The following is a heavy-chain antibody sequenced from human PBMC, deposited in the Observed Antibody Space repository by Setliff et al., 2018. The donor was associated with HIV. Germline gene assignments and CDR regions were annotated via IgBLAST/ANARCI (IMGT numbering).Heavy chain of an antibody. CDR3: VRGTLDF. CDR2: ISASGTDT. J-gene: IGHJ4*02. V-gene: IGHV3-23*01. CDR1: GFNFSNSA. Sequence: HPGGSLRLSCVASGFNFSNSAMSWVRHAAGKGLEWVSAISASGTDTFYTDAVKGRFTISRDNSKNTLYLQMTSLRAEDTAVYYCVRGTLDFWGQGNLVTVSS.